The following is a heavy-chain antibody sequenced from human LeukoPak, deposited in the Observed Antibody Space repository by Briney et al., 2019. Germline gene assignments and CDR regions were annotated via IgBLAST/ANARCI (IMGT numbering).Heavy chain of an antibody. V-gene: IGHV3-30*02. J-gene: IGHJ4*02. D-gene: IGHD3-10*01. CDR2: MRYDGSNK. Sequence: PGGSLRLSCAASGFTFSSYGMHWVRQAPGKGLEWVAFMRYDGSNKYYADSVKGRFTISRDNSKNTLYLQMNSLRAEDTAVYYCAKHPGPYGSGSYFDYWGQGTLVTVSS. CDR3: AKHPGPYGSGSYFDY. CDR1: GFTFSSYG.